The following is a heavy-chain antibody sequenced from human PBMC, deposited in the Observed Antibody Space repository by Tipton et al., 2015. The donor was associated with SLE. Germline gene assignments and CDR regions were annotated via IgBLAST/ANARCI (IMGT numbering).Heavy chain of an antibody. CDR1: GGSISSYY. CDR3: ARERPSGWYFDL. D-gene: IGHD3-10*01. Sequence: TLSLTCNVSGGSISSYYWAWIRQPPGKGLEWIGSIYDSDNTYYNPSLKSRVTISVDTSKSQFSLKLTSVTAADTAVYYCARERPSGWYFDLWGRGTLVTVSS. V-gene: IGHV4-39*07. CDR2: IYDSDNT. J-gene: IGHJ2*01.